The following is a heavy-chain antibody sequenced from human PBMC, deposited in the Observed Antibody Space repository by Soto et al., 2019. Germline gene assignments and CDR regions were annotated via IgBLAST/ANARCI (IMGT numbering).Heavy chain of an antibody. D-gene: IGHD4-17*01. CDR1: GGSIRNYY. V-gene: IGHV4-59*01. J-gene: IGHJ4*02. Sequence: PSETLSLTCTVSGGSIRNYYLTWIRQSPGKGLEWIGHVFFTGSTKYSPSLESRVTLSVDTSQNQFSLSLTSVTTADTAVYYCEREYGDFECVRWGQGSRGAVAS. CDR3: EREYGDFECVR. CDR2: VFFTGST.